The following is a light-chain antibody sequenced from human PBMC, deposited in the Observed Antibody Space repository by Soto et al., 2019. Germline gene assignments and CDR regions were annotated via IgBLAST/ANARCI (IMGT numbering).Light chain of an antibody. J-gene: IGKJ2*01. CDR1: QSVSSY. V-gene: IGKV3-11*01. CDR2: EAS. CDR3: QQRSNWPYT. Sequence: EIVLTQSPATLSLSPGERATLSCRASQSVSSYLAWYQHKPGQAPRLLIYEASNRATGIPARFRSSGSGTDFTLTIISLESEDFAVYYCQQRSNWPYTFGQGTNLEIK.